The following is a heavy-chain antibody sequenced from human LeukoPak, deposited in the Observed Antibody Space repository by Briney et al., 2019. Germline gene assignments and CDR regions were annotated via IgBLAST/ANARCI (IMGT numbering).Heavy chain of an antibody. CDR2: FGPEDGET. CDR1: GYTLTELS. J-gene: IGHJ4*02. Sequence: ASVKVSCKVSGYTLTELSMHWVRQAPGKGLEWMGGFGPEDGETIYAQKFQGRVTMTEDTSTDTAYMELSSLRSEDTAVYYCATDLKRIVGATSFDYWGQGTLVTVSS. CDR3: ATDLKRIVGATSFDY. V-gene: IGHV1-24*01. D-gene: IGHD1-26*01.